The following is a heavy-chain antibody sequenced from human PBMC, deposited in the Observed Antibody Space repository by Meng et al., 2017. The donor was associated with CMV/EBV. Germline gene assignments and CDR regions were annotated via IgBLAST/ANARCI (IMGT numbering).Heavy chain of an antibody. V-gene: IGHV1-69*05. J-gene: IGHJ4*02. CDR2: IIPIFGTA. CDR3: ARTPMVRGVISHFDY. Sequence: SVKVSCKASGGTFSSYAISWVRQAPGQGLEWMGGIIPIFGTANYAQKFQGRVTMTRDTSISTAYMELSRLRSDDTAVYYCARTPMVRGVISHFDYWGQGTLVTVSS. D-gene: IGHD3-10*01. CDR1: GGTFSSYA.